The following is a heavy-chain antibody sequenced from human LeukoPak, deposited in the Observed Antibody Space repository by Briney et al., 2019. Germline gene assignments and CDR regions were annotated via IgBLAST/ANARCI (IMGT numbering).Heavy chain of an antibody. V-gene: IGHV3-48*03. Sequence: GGSLRLSCAASGFTFSSYEMNWVRQAPGKGLEWVSYISSSGSTIYYADSVKGRFTISRDNAKNSLYLQMNSLRAEDTAVYYCARALASSGYYYVYYYYYYMDVWGKGTTVTISS. CDR1: GFTFSSYE. CDR3: ARALASSGYYYVYYYYYYMDV. CDR2: ISSSGSTI. D-gene: IGHD3-22*01. J-gene: IGHJ6*03.